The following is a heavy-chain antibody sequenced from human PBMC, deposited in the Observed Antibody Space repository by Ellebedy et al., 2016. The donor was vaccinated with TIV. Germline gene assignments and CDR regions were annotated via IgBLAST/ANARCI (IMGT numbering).Heavy chain of an antibody. D-gene: IGHD2-15*01. V-gene: IGHV4-59*08. CDR2: IYYGGST. CDR3: ARRSALIDAFDI. Sequence: MPSETLSLTCTVSGGSISSFYWTWNRQSPGKGMEWIGYIYYGGSTDYNPSLKSRVTISVDTSKNQFFLSLTSVTAADTAVYYCARRSALIDAFDIWGQGTMVTVSS. CDR1: GGSISSFY. J-gene: IGHJ3*02.